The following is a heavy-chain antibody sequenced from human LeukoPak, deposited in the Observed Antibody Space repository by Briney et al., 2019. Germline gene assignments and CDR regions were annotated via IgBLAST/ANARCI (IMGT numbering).Heavy chain of an antibody. V-gene: IGHV3-48*03. J-gene: IGHJ4*02. CDR2: ISSSGSTK. D-gene: IGHD5-12*01. CDR3: ARDRRDIVTTYFDY. CDR1: GFTFSSYE. Sequence: GGSLRLSCTASGFTFSSYEMNWVREAPGKGLEWVSYISSSGSTKYYADSVKGRFTISRDNAKNSLYLQMNSLRAGDRAVYYCARDRRDIVTTYFDYWGQGTLVTVSS.